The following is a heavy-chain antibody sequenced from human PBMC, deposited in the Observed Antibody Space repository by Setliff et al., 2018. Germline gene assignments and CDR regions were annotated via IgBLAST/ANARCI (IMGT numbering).Heavy chain of an antibody. CDR1: GDSISSSSYY. J-gene: IGHJ3*01. Sequence: SETLSLTCSVSGDSISSSSYYWGWIRQPPGKGLEWIGSINYSGITYYSPSLKSRVIVSVDTSKNQFSLKLSSVTAADTAVYYCARLPGYCNGGNCYGYYTFDVWGQGTMVTVSS. D-gene: IGHD2-15*01. CDR2: INYSGIT. CDR3: ARLPGYCNGGNCYGYYTFDV. V-gene: IGHV4-39*01.